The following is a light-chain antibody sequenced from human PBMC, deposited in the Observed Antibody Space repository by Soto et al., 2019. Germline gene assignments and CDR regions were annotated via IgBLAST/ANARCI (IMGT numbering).Light chain of an antibody. J-gene: IGKJ2*01. Sequence: DIVMTQSPLSLPVTPGEPASISCRSSQSLLHSNGYNYLDWYLQKPGQSPQLLIYLGSNRASGVPDRFSDSGSGTDFTLKISRVEAEDVGVYYCMQALQTQYTFGQGTKLVIK. V-gene: IGKV2-28*01. CDR3: MQALQTQYT. CDR2: LGS. CDR1: QSLLHSNGYNY.